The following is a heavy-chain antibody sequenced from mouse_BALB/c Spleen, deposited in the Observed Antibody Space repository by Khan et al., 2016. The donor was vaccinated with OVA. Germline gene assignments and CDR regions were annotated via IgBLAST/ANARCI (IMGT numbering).Heavy chain of an antibody. CDR3: ARPHHGNYWYFDV. D-gene: IGHD2-1*01. Sequence: QVTLKESGPGILQPSQTLSLTCSFSVFSLSTSGMGLVWLRQSSGKGLEWLAHIWWDDVKRYNPALKSRLTISNNTSSSQLFLKIASVDTADTATDYCARPHHGNYWYFDVWGAGTTVTVSS. V-gene: IGHV8-8*01. J-gene: IGHJ1*01. CDR2: IWWDDVK. CDR1: VFSLSTSGMG.